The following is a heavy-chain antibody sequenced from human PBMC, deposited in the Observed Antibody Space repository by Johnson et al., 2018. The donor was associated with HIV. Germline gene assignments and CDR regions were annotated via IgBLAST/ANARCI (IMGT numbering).Heavy chain of an antibody. CDR3: ALKEAFNDSFDL. V-gene: IGHV3-30-3*01. Sequence: QVQLVESGGGVVQPGRSLRLSCAASGFTFSSYAMHCVRQAPGKGLAWVAVISYDGSNKYYADSVTCRFTVSRDNSKNTLYLQMTSLRAEDTAVYYCALKEAFNDSFDLWGQGTMVTVSS. CDR2: ISYDGSNK. CDR1: GFTFSSYA. J-gene: IGHJ3*01.